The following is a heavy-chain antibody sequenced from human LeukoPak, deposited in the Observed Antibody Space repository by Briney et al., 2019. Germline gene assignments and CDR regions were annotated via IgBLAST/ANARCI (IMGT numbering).Heavy chain of an antibody. J-gene: IGHJ5*02. D-gene: IGHD1-26*01. CDR3: ARTSDGNWFDP. CDR1: GFTFDDYG. V-gene: IGHV3-20*04. CDR2: INWNGGST. Sequence: AGGSLRLSCAASGFTFDDYGMSWVRQAPGKGLEWVSGINWNGGSTGYADSVKGRFTIFRDNAKNSLYLEMDSLRVEDTALYYCARTSDGNWFDPWGQGTLVTVSS.